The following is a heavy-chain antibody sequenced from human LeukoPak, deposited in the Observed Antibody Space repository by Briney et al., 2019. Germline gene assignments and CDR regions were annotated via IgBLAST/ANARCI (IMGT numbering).Heavy chain of an antibody. V-gene: IGHV3-33*06. CDR3: AKDPRYSSSWYYFDY. Sequence: TGGSLRLSCATSGFTFCSYGMHWVRQAPGKGLEWVAVIWYDGSNKYYADSVKDRSTISRDNSKNTLYLQMNSLRAEDTAVYYCAKDPRYSSSWYYFDYWGQGTLVTVSS. D-gene: IGHD6-13*01. J-gene: IGHJ4*02. CDR1: GFTFCSYG. CDR2: IWYDGSNK.